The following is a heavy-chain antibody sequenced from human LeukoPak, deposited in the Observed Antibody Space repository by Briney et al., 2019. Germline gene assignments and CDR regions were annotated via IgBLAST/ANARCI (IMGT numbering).Heavy chain of an antibody. CDR1: RFMFSNYN. CDR3: AFSGNYGVY. D-gene: IGHD1-26*01. V-gene: IGHV3-48*01. Sequence: GGSLRLSCAASRFMFSNYNMNWVRQAPGKGLEWVSYISSSSSTIYYADSVKGRFTISRDNAKKLVLLQMNSLRAEDPAVYYCAFSGNYGVYWGQGTLVTVSS. CDR2: ISSSSSTI. J-gene: IGHJ4*02.